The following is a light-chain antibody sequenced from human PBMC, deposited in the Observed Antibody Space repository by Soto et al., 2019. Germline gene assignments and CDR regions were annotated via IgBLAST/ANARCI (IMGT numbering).Light chain of an antibody. CDR2: DVS. V-gene: IGLV2-14*01. CDR3: NSYTDNNTPV. J-gene: IGLJ2*01. Sequence: QSVLTQPASVSGFPGQSIAISCSGTGSDVGDFRYVSWYQQRPGNAPKVLIYDVSNRPSGVSNRLSGSKSGNTASLTISGLQAEDEADYFCNSYTDNNTPVFGGGTKVTVL. CDR1: GSDVGDFRY.